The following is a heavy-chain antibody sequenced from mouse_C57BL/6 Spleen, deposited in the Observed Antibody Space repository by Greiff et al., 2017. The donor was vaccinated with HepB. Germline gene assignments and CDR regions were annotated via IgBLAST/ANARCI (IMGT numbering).Heavy chain of an antibody. J-gene: IGHJ4*01. CDR1: GFTFSDYG. CDR2: ISSGSSTI. V-gene: IGHV5-17*01. Sequence: EVMLVESGGGLVKPGGSLKLSCAASGFTFSDYGMHWVRQAPEKGLEWVAYISSGSSTIYYADTVKGRFTISRDNAKNTLFLQMTSLRSEDTGMYYCARPENNAMEYWGQETSLTVSS. CDR3: ARPENNAMEY.